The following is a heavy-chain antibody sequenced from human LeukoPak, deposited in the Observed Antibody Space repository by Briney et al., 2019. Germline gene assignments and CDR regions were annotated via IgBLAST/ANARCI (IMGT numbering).Heavy chain of an antibody. CDR3: ANTHRGDIVAPMGDY. CDR2: ISSSSSTI. J-gene: IGHJ4*02. D-gene: IGHD5-12*01. CDR1: GFTFSSYS. V-gene: IGHV3-48*01. Sequence: GGSLRLSCAASGFTFSSYSMNWVRQAPGKGLEWVSYISSSSSTIYYADSVKGRFTISRDNAENSLYLQMNSLRAEDTAVYYCANTHRGDIVAPMGDYWGQGTLVTVSS.